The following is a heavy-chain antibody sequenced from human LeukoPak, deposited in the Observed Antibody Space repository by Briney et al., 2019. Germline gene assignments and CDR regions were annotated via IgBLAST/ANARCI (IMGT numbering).Heavy chain of an antibody. D-gene: IGHD1-26*01. V-gene: IGHV3-30*02. CDR3: AKCDGSYLPYYFDY. CDR1: GFTFSSYG. J-gene: IGHJ4*02. CDR2: IRYDGSNK. Sequence: GGSLRLSCAASGFTFSSYGMHWVRQAPGKGLEWVAFIRYDGSNKYYADSVKGRFTISRDNAKNSLYLQMNSLRAEATALYYCAKCDGSYLPYYFDYWGQGTLVTVSS.